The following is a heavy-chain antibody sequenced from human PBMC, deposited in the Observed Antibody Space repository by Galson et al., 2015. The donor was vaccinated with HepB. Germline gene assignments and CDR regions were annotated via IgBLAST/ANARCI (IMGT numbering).Heavy chain of an antibody. CDR3: AKDVAVAGTSAGQHGLDY. CDR1: GFTFSSYA. CDR2: ISGSGGST. V-gene: IGHV3-23*01. J-gene: IGHJ4*02. Sequence: SLRLSCAASGFTFSSYAMSWVRQAPGKGLEWVSAISGSGGSTYYADSVKGRFTISRDNSKNTLYLQMNSLRAEDTAVYYCAKDVAVAGTSAGQHGLDYWGQGTLVTVSS. D-gene: IGHD6-19*01.